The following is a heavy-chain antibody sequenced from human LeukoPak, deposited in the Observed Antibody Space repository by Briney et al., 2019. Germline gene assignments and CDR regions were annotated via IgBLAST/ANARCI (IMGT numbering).Heavy chain of an antibody. Sequence: GGSLRLSCAASGFTFSSYWMSWVRQAPGKGLEWVANIKQDGSEKYYVDSVKGRFTISKDNAKNSLYLQMNSLRSEDTAVYYCARDGPNDSSGYYQSAYPFQHWGQGTLVTVSS. CDR2: IKQDGSEK. V-gene: IGHV3-7*03. D-gene: IGHD3-22*01. J-gene: IGHJ1*01. CDR1: GFTFSSYW. CDR3: ARDGPNDSSGYYQSAYPFQH.